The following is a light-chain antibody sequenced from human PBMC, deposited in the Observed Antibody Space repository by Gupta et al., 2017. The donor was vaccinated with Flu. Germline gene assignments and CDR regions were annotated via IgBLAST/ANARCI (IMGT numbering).Light chain of an antibody. CDR3: QQRTSWPMYT. Sequence: TLSLSPGERATLSCRASQTVNPSLAWYQQKPGQAPRLLIYDASNRPAGIPARFSASGSGTDLTLTISSVEPEDFAVYYCQQRTSWPMYTFGQGTKMEMK. CDR1: QTVNPS. J-gene: IGKJ2*01. CDR2: DAS. V-gene: IGKV3-11*01.